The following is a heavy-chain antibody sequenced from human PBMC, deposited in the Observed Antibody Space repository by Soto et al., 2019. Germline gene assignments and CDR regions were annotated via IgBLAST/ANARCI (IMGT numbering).Heavy chain of an antibody. Sequence: QIQMVQSGAEVKQPGASVKISRKTSGYTFSSYSINWVRQAPGQGLEWMAWISTYSGNTHYAERVQGRVTVTLDKSARTAFMEMRGLTSDDTAVYFCARDNGYYDLWGQGTLVTVSS. CDR1: GYTFSSYS. V-gene: IGHV1-18*04. CDR2: ISTYSGNT. J-gene: IGHJ4*02. CDR3: ARDNGYYDL.